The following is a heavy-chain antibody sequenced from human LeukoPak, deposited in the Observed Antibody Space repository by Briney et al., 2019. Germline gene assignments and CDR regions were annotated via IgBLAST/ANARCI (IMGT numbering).Heavy chain of an antibody. CDR2: ISRNGGST. CDR1: GFTFSNYA. V-gene: IGHV3-64*01. J-gene: IGHJ3*02. Sequence: VGSLRLSCAPSGFTFSNYAIHSVREAPGKGREYVSAISRNGGSTYYANSLKGRLTISKDNSKITLCRRIGSLRAEDMAVYYCARVGDIDAFDIWGQGTMVTVFS. D-gene: IGHD4-17*01. CDR3: ARVGDIDAFDI.